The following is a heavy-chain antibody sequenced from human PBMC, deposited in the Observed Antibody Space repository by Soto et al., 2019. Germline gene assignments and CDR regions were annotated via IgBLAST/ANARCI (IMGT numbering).Heavy chain of an antibody. CDR2: IYPGDSDT. CDR3: AKGDYYYGSGSLFDY. J-gene: IGHJ4*02. CDR1: GYSFTSYW. Sequence: GESLKISWKGSGYSFTSYWIGWVRQMPGKGLEWMGIIYPGDSDTRYSPSFQGQVTISADKSISTAYLQWSSLKASDTAMYYCAKGDYYYGSGSLFDYWGQGTLVTVSS. V-gene: IGHV5-51*01. D-gene: IGHD3-10*01.